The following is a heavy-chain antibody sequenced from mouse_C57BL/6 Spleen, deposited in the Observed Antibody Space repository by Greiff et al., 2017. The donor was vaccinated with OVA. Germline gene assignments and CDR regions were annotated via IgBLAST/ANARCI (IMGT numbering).Heavy chain of an antibody. CDR2: IDTEDGEN. CDR3: ARLPDY. V-gene: IGHV14-2*01. CDR1: GFNIKDYY. J-gene: IGHJ2*01. Sequence: VQLQQSGAELVKPGASVKLSCTASGFNIKDYYMHWVKQSPEQGLEWIGRIDTEDGENKYAPTFLGKATITSDTSSNTACLQLGSMTTEDTAVCYCARLPDYWGQGTTLTVSS.